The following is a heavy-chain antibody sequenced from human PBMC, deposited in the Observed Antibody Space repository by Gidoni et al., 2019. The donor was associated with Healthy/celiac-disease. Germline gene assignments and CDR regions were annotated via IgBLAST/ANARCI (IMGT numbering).Heavy chain of an antibody. CDR3: ARDGADCSSTSCLYENWFDP. CDR2: VNHSGGST. Sequence: QVQLVQSGAEVTKPGASVKVSCTASGYTFTSYYLHCVRQVPEQGREWMGIVNHSGGSTSYAQKFQGRVTMTRDTSTSIVYMELSSLRAEDTAVYYCARDGADCSSTSCLYENWFDPWSQGTLVTVSS. V-gene: IGHV1-46*01. J-gene: IGHJ5*02. D-gene: IGHD2-2*01. CDR1: GYTFTSYY.